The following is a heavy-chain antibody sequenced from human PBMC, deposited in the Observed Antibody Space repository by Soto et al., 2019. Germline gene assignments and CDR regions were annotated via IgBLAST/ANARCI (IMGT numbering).Heavy chain of an antibody. J-gene: IGHJ6*02. CDR2: IYYSGST. Sequence: SETLSLTCTVSGGSISSSSYSWGWIRQPPGKGMEWIGSIYYSGSTYYNPSLKSRVTISVDTSKNQFSLKLSSVTAADTAVYYCASQDYDYGMDVWGQGTTVTVSS. CDR3: ASQDYDYGMDV. V-gene: IGHV4-39*01. CDR1: GGSISSSSYS.